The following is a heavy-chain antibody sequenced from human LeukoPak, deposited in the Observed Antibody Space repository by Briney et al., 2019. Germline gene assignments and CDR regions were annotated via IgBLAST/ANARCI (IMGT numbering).Heavy chain of an antibody. Sequence: GGSLRLSCAASGFTFSSHAMSWVRQAPGKGLEWVSAISGSGGSTYYADSVKGRFTISRDNSKNTLYLQMNSLRAEDTAVYYCAKEGGSYYHPLHYYYYYYGMDVWGQGTTVTVSS. CDR1: GFTFSSHA. V-gene: IGHV3-23*01. J-gene: IGHJ6*02. D-gene: IGHD1-26*01. CDR2: ISGSGGST. CDR3: AKEGGSYYHPLHYYYYYYGMDV.